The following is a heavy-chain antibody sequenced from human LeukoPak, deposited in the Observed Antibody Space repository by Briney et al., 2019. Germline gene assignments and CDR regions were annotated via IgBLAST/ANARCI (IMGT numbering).Heavy chain of an antibody. CDR2: IIPIFGTA. D-gene: IGHD3-3*01. Sequence: GASVKVSCKASGGTFSSYAISWVRQAPGQGLEWMGGIIPIFGTANYAQKFQGRVTITADESTSTAYMELSSLRSEDTAVYYCARPKHDFWSGYEGGYFDYWGQGTLVTVSS. J-gene: IGHJ4*02. CDR1: GGTFSSYA. CDR3: ARPKHDFWSGYEGGYFDY. V-gene: IGHV1-69*13.